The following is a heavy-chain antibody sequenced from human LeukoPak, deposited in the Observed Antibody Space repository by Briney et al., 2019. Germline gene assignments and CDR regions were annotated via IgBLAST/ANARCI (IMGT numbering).Heavy chain of an antibody. CDR2: IYSGGST. CDR1: GFTVSSNY. J-gene: IGHJ6*03. V-gene: IGHV3-66*01. CDR3: ARDPRRDPYYYYMDV. Sequence: GGSLRLSCAASGFTVSSNYMSWVRQAPGKGLEWVSVIYSGGSTYYADSVKGRFTISRDNAKNTLYLQMNSLRAEDTAVYYCARDPRRDPYYYYMDVWGKGTTVTVSS.